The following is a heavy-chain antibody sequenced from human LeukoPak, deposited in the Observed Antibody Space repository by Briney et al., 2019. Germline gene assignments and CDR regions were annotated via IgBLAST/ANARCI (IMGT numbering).Heavy chain of an antibody. V-gene: IGHV4-39*07. CDR3: MSGRDYYWGY. D-gene: IGHD3-16*01. CDR2: IYYSGST. J-gene: IGHJ4*02. CDR1: GGSISSSSYY. Sequence: PSETLSLTCTVSGGSISSSSYYWGWIRQPPGKGLEWIGSIYYSGSTYYNPSLKSRVTISLDKSKNQFYLRLDSVTAADTAIYYCMSGRDYYWGYWGQGTLVTVSS.